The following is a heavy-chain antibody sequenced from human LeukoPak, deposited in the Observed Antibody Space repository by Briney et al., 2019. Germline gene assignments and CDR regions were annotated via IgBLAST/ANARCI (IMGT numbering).Heavy chain of an antibody. V-gene: IGHV1-69*05. CDR2: ITPMFGAP. Sequence: ASVKVSCKASGGTFGSYGISWLRQAPGQGLEWMGGITPMFGAPKYAQKFQDRVAITTDVSTSTAHMELSRLRSEDTAVYYCAREITVIRGSRDAFNIWGQGTMVTISS. J-gene: IGHJ3*02. CDR1: GGTFGSYG. CDR3: AREITVIRGSRDAFNI. D-gene: IGHD3-22*01.